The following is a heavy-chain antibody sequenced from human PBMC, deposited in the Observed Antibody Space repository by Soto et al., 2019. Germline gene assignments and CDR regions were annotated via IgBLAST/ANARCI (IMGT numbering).Heavy chain of an antibody. J-gene: IGHJ4*02. CDR2: ISYDGSNK. D-gene: IGHD3-22*01. CDR3: AKGPDYGASRPSAVFDY. CDR1: GFTFSSYG. V-gene: IGHV3-30*18. Sequence: QVQLVESGGGVVQPGRSLRLSCAASGFTFSSYGMHWVRQAPGKGLEWVAVISYDGSNKYYADSVKGRFTISRDNFXKXXYLQMNSLRAEDTAVSYCAKGPDYGASRPSAVFDYWGQGTLVTVSS.